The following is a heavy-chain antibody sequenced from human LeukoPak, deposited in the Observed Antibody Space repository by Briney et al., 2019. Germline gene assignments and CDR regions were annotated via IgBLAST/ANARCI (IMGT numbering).Heavy chain of an antibody. J-gene: IGHJ2*01. Sequence: KPSETLSLTCTVSGGSISSSSYYWGWIRQPPGKGLEWIGCIYYSGSTNYNPSLKSRVTVSVDTSKDQFSLKLSSLTAADTAVYYCARTFLGDWYFDLWGRGTLVTVSS. CDR1: GGSISSSSYY. V-gene: IGHV4-61*05. CDR3: ARTFLGDWYFDL. CDR2: IYYSGST. D-gene: IGHD1-26*01.